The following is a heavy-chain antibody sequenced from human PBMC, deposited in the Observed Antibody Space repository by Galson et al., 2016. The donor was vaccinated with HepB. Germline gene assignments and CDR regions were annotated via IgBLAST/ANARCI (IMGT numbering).Heavy chain of an antibody. CDR1: GFTFSTYS. CDR2: ISTSSTTI. V-gene: IGHV3-48*02. Sequence: SLRLSCATSGFTFSTYSMNWVRQAPGQGLEWLSYISTSSTTIYYADSVKGRFTISRDNAKNSLFLHMNSLRDDDTAVYYCARDPPRAAGWFDPWGQGTLVTVSS. J-gene: IGHJ5*02. CDR3: ARDPPRAAGWFDP.